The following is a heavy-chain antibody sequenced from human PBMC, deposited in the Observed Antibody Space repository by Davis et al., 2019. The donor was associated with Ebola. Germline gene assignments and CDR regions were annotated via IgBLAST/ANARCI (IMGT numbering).Heavy chain of an antibody. D-gene: IGHD3-3*01. V-gene: IGHV3-73*01. J-gene: IGHJ6*04. CDR3: ARDWGNFDLWSGEGGMDV. CDR2: IRSKANSYAT. Sequence: GESLKISCAASGFAFSASAMHWVRQASGKGLEWVGRIRSKANSYATVYGASVNGRFTISRDNAKNALYLQMNSLRVEDTAVYYCARDWGNFDLWSGEGGMDVWGKGTTVTVSS. CDR1: GFAFSASA.